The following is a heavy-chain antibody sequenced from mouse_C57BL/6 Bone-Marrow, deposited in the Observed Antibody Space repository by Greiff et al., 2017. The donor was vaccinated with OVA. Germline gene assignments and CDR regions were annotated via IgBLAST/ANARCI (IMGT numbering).Heavy chain of an antibody. Sequence: VQLQQPGAELVKPGASVKMSCKASGYTFTSYWITWVKQRPGQGLEWIGDIYPGSGSTNYNEKFKSKATLTVDTSSSTAYMQLSSLTSEDSAVYYCARRRLSARGFAYWGQGTGVTVSA. J-gene: IGHJ3*01. CDR2: IYPGSGST. CDR3: ARRRLSARGFAY. V-gene: IGHV1-55*01. D-gene: IGHD3-2*02. CDR1: GYTFTSYW.